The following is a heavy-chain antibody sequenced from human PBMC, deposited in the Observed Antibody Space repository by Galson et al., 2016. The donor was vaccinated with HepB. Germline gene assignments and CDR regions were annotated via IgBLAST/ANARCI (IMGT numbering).Heavy chain of an antibody. CDR1: GFTFSHYG. D-gene: IGHD3-16*01. J-gene: IGHJ6*02. V-gene: IGHV3-33*01. Sequence: SLRLSCAASGFTFSHYGLHWVRQAPGKGLEWLAVIWYDTYYADSVKGRFTISRDNAKNSLYLQMNSLRDEDTAVYYCARDAPIGDQFYYYYGMDVWGQGTTVTVSS. CDR3: ARDAPIGDQFYYYYGMDV. CDR2: IWYDT.